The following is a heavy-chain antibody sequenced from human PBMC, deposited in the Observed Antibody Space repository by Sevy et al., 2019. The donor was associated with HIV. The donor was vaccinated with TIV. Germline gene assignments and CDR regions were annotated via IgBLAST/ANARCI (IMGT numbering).Heavy chain of an antibody. CDR2: IYSGGST. J-gene: IGHJ4*02. CDR1: GFTVSSYY. D-gene: IGHD4-4*01. Sequence: GGSVRLSCAASGFTVSSYYMSWVRQAPGKGLEWVSVIYSGGSTYYADSVKGRFTISRDNSKNTLYLQMNSLRAEDTAVYYCARASTVTTDYFDYWGQGTLVTVSS. CDR3: ARASTVTTDYFDY. V-gene: IGHV3-53*01.